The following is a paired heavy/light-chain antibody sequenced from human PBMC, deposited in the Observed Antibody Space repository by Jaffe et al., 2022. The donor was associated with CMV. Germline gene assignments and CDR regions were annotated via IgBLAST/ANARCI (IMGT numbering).Light chain of an antibody. Sequence: DIVMTQSPLSLPVTPGEPASISCRSSQSLLHSNGYNYLDWYLQKPGKSPQLLIYLGSNRASGVPDRFSGSGSGTDFTLKISRVEAEDVGVYYCMQALQTLPWTFGQGTKVEIK. CDR3: MQALQTLPWT. CDR2: LGS. J-gene: IGKJ1*01. V-gene: IGKV2-28*01. CDR1: QSLLHSNGYNY.
Heavy chain of an antibody. V-gene: IGHV4-59*01. CDR2: IYYSGST. CDR1: GGSISSYY. J-gene: IGHJ6*02. Sequence: QVQLQESGPGLVKPSETLSLTCTVSGGSISSYYWSWIRQPPGKGLEWIGYIYYSGSTNYNPSLKSRVTISVDTSKNQFSLKLSSVTAADTAVYYCARSTYYYDSSGYYYNYYYYGMDVWGQGTTVTVSS. CDR3: ARSTYYYDSSGYYYNYYYYGMDV. D-gene: IGHD3-22*01.